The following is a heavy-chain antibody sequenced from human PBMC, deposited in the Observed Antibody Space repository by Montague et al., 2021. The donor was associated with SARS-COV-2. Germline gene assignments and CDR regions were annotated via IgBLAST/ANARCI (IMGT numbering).Heavy chain of an antibody. CDR3: ARAANILSGFYNHPFEY. J-gene: IGHJ4*02. D-gene: IGHD3-9*01. V-gene: IGHV4-61*01. Sequence: SETLSLTCTVSGGSVISDTYFWSWIRRPPGKGLEWIAYIYDSDTTNNNPSFWSRVSMSSDRSKNQFSLKLTSVTPADTAVYYRARAANILSGFYNHPFEYWGQGILVTVSS. CDR1: GGSVISDTYF. CDR2: IYDSDTT.